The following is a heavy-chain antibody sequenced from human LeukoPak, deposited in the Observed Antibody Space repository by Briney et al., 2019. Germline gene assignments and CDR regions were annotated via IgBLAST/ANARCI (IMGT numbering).Heavy chain of an antibody. CDR1: GFTFSSYA. CDR3: AKALYLGYYYGSEQVFDY. D-gene: IGHD3-10*01. V-gene: IGHV3-23*01. J-gene: IGHJ4*02. CDR2: ISGSGGST. Sequence: LTGGSLRLSCAASGFTFSSYAMSWVRQAPGKGLEWVSAISGSGGSTYYADSVKGRFTISRDNSKNTLYLQMYSLRAEDTAVYYCAKALYLGYYYGSEQVFDYWGQGTLVTVSS.